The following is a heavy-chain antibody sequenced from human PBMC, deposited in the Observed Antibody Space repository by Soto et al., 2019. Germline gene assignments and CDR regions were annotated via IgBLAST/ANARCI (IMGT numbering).Heavy chain of an antibody. CDR1: GYTFTDYY. D-gene: IGHD3-22*01. CDR2: INSDSGDT. V-gene: IGHV1-2*02. J-gene: IGHJ4*02. Sequence: QVHLVQSGAEVRKPGASVKVSCKTSGYTFTDYYLHWVRQAPGQGLEWMGWINSDSGDTSYAQKFQGRVNVTRDTSLSTAYMDLMSLVSDDTDVYYCERVTYYYDTTGGYWGQGTLVTVS. CDR3: ERVTYYYDTTGGY.